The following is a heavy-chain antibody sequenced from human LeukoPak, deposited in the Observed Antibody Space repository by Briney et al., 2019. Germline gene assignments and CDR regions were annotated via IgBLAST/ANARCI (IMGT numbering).Heavy chain of an antibody. CDR1: GYSFTSYW. Sequence: GESLKISCKGSGYSFTSYWIGWVRQMPGKRLGWMGIIYPGDSDTRYSTSFQGQVTISADKSISTAYLQWSSLKASDTAMYYCARLKVSYSSSSYVDYWGQGTLVTVSS. J-gene: IGHJ4*02. CDR3: ARLKVSYSSSSYVDY. CDR2: IYPGDSDT. V-gene: IGHV5-51*01. D-gene: IGHD6-13*01.